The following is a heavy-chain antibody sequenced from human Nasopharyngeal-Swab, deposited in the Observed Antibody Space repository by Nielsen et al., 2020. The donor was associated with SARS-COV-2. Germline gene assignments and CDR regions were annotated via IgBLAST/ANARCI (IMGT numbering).Heavy chain of an antibody. V-gene: IGHV2-5*02. CDR3: ARGYQLIRGFDY. J-gene: IGHJ4*02. CDR2: VHWDDEK. D-gene: IGHD2-2*01. Sequence: RQAPGKALEWLALVHWDDEKRYSPSLKSRLTITKDTSKNQVVLTMTNVDPVDTATYYCARGYQLIRGFDYWGQGALVTVSS.